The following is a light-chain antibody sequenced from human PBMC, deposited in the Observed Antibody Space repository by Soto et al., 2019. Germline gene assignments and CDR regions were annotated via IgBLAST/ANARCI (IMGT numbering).Light chain of an antibody. Sequence: QSVLAQPASVSGSPGQSISISCTGTNSDVGGYNYVSWYQQHPGKAPELMIYEVSHRPSGVSNRFSGSKSDNTASLTISGLQAEDEADYYCSSYTSISTLYVFGTGTKVPVX. CDR3: SSYTSISTLYV. J-gene: IGLJ1*01. CDR2: EVS. V-gene: IGLV2-14*01. CDR1: NSDVGGYNY.